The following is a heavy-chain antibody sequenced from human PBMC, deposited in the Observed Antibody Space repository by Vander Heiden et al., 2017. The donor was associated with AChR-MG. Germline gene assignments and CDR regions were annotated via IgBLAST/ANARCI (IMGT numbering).Heavy chain of an antibody. CDR1: GGSISSGSYY. J-gene: IGHJ2*01. Sequence: QVQLQESGPGLVKPSQTLSLTCTVSGGSISSGSYYWSWIQQPAGKGLEWIGRIYTSGSTNYNPSLKSRVTISVDTSKNQFSLKLSSVTAADTAVYYCARASYWYFDLWGRGTLVTVSS. CDR3: ARASYWYFDL. V-gene: IGHV4-61*02. CDR2: IYTSGST.